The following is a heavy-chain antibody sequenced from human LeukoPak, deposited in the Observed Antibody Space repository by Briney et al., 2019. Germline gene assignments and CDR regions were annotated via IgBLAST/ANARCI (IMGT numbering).Heavy chain of an antibody. J-gene: IGHJ4*02. CDR2: ISGSGGST. V-gene: IGHV3-23*01. D-gene: IGHD2-2*01. CDR1: GFTFSSYA. CDR3: AKELRYCSSTSCLYYFDY. Sequence: GGSLRLSCAASGFTFSSYAMSWVRQAPGEGLEWVSAISGSGGSTYYADSVKGRFTISRDNSKNTLYLQMNSLRAEDTAVYYCAKELRYCSSTSCLYYFDYWGQGTLVTVSS.